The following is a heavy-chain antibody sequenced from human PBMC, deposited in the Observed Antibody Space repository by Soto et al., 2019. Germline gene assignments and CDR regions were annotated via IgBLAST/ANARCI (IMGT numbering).Heavy chain of an antibody. CDR2: IYHSGST. V-gene: IGHV4-30-2*01. CDR3: ARGGTYYYRGMDV. J-gene: IGHJ6*02. CDR1: GGSISSGGYS. Sequence: QLQLQESGSGLVKPSQTLSLTCAVSGGSISSGGYSWSWIRQPPGKGLEWIGYIYHSGSTYYNPSLKSRVTIAVDRSKNPFALKLSSVTAADTAVYYGARGGTYYYRGMDVWGQGTTVTVSS.